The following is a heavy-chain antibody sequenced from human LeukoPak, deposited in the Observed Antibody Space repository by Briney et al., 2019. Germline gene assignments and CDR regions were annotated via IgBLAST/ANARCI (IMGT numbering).Heavy chain of an antibody. CDR1: GYTFTSYY. Sequence: ASVKVSCKASGYTFTSYYMHWVRQAPGQGLEWMGIINPSGGSTSYAQKFQGRVTMTRDTSPSTVYMELSSLRSEDTAVYYCARDHLTMVRGVINWFDPWGQGTLVTVSS. D-gene: IGHD3-10*01. V-gene: IGHV1-46*01. CDR2: INPSGGST. J-gene: IGHJ5*02. CDR3: ARDHLTMVRGVINWFDP.